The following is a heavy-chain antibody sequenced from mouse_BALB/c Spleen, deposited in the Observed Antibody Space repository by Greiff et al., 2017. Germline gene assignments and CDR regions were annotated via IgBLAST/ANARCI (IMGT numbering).Heavy chain of an antibody. CDR1: GFTFNTYA. CDR2: IRSKSNNYAT. CDR3: VRDYGDY. J-gene: IGHJ2*01. Sequence: EVMLVESGGGLVQPKGSLKLSCAASGFTFNTYAMNWVRQAPGKGLEWVARIRSKSNNYATYYADSVKDRFTISRDDSQSMLYLQMNNLKTEDTAMYYCVRDYGDYWGQGTTLTVSS. V-gene: IGHV10-1*02. D-gene: IGHD1-2*01.